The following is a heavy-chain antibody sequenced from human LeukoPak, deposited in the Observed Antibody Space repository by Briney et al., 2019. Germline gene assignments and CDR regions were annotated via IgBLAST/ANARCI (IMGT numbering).Heavy chain of an antibody. Sequence: ASVKVSCKASGYTFTGYYMHWVRQAPGQGLEWMGWINPNSGNTGYAQKFQGRVTMTRNTSISTAYMELSSLRSEDTAVYYCARGTLMVYAHDAFDIWGQGTTVTVSS. CDR2: INPNSGNT. V-gene: IGHV1-8*02. CDR1: GYTFTGYY. D-gene: IGHD2-8*01. CDR3: ARGTLMVYAHDAFDI. J-gene: IGHJ3*02.